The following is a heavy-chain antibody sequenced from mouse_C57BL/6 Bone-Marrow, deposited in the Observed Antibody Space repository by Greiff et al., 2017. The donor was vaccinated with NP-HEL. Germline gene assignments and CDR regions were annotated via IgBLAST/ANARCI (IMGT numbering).Heavy chain of an antibody. CDR2: INPNNGGT. J-gene: IGHJ4*01. CDR1: GYTFTDYY. D-gene: IGHD2-4*01. CDR3: ASGSYYDYDEDAMED. Sequence: EVQLQQSGPELVKPGASVKISCKASGYTFTDYYMNWVKQSPGKSLEWIGDINPNNGGTSYNQKFKGKATLTVDKSSSTAYMELRSLTSEDSADYDCASGSYYDYDEDAMEDWGQGTSVTVSS. V-gene: IGHV1-26*01.